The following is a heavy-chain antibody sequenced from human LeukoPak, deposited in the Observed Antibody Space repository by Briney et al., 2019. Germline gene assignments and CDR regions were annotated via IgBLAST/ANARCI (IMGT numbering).Heavy chain of an antibody. V-gene: IGHV4-34*01. CDR3: TRGLTYCSGGSCYSYYYMDV. Sequence: SETLSLTCTVSDDSISSYYWNWIRQPPGKGLEWIGEINHSGSTNYNPSLKSRVTISVDTSKNQFSLKLSSVTAADTAVYYCTRGLTYCSGGSCYSYYYMDVWGKGTTVTVSS. CDR2: INHSGST. CDR1: DDSISSYY. J-gene: IGHJ6*03. D-gene: IGHD2-15*01.